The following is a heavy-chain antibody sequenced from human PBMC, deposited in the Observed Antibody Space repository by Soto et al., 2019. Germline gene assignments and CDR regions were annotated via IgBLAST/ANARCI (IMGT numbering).Heavy chain of an antibody. CDR1: GFTFSSYA. CDR2: ISSNGGST. J-gene: IGHJ4*02. Sequence: PGGSLRLSCSASGFTFSSYAMHWVRQAPGKGLEYVSAISSNGGSTYYADSVKGRFTISRDNSKNTLYLQMSSLRAEDTAVYYCVKDHSIFGVVTLIDYWGQGTLVTVSS. V-gene: IGHV3-64D*08. D-gene: IGHD3-3*01. CDR3: VKDHSIFGVVTLIDY.